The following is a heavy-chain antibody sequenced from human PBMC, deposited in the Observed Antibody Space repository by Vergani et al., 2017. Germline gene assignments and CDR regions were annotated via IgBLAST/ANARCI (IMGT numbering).Heavy chain of an antibody. CDR2: IHYSENT. J-gene: IGHJ4*02. D-gene: IGHD3-10*01. V-gene: IGHV4-59*11. Sequence: QVQLQESGPGLVKSSETLSLTCSVSFDSIRNLYCNWIRQPPGKGLEWIGSIHYSENTNYNPSLKTRVTISVDTSKNQFSLTLTSVTAADTAVYYCAKPLWFGELLACFDYWGQGTLVTVSS. CDR1: FDSIRNLY. CDR3: AKPLWFGELLACFDY.